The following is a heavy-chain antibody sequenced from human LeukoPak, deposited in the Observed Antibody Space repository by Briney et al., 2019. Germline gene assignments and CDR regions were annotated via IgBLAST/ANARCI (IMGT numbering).Heavy chain of an antibody. CDR3: ARETYGGNSGFDY. CDR1: GGSISSY. J-gene: IGHJ4*02. V-gene: IGHV4-59*01. CDR2: IYYSGST. D-gene: IGHD4-23*01. Sequence: SETLSLTCTVSGGSISSYWSWIRQPAGKGLEWIGYIYYSGSTNYNPSLKSRVTISVDTSKNQFSLKLSSVTAADTAVYYCARETYGGNSGFDYWGQGTLVTVSS.